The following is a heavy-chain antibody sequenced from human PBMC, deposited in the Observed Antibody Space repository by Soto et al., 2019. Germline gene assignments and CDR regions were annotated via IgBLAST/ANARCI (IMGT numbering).Heavy chain of an antibody. V-gene: IGHV4-31*03. CDR3: ARVLVEDNCSSTSCSSPRLDY. CDR1: GGSISSGGYY. J-gene: IGHJ4*02. Sequence: QVQLQESGPGLVKPSQTLSLTCTVSGGSISSGGYYWSWIRQHPGKGLEWIGYIYYSGSTYYNPSLKSRVTISVDTSKNQFSLKLSSVTAADTAVYYCARVLVEDNCSSTSCSSPRLDYWGQGTLVTVSS. D-gene: IGHD2-2*01. CDR2: IYYSGST.